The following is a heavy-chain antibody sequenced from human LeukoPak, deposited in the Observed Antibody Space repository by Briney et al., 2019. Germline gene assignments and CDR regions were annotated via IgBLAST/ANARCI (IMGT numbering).Heavy chain of an antibody. CDR3: ARDEYYDFWSGYSLGPLDY. V-gene: IGHV1-18*01. Sequence: GASVKVSCKASGYTFTSYGISWVRQAPGQGLEWMGWISAYNGNTNYAQKLQGRVTMTTDTSTSTAYMELRSLRSDDTAAYYCARDEYYDFWSGYSLGPLDYWGQGTLVTVSS. CDR2: ISAYNGNT. D-gene: IGHD3-3*01. CDR1: GYTFTSYG. J-gene: IGHJ4*02.